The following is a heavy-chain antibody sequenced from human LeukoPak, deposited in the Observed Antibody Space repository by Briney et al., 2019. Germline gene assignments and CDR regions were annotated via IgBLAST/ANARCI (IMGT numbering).Heavy chain of an antibody. CDR3: AREHSSSWYAYYYYYYMDV. J-gene: IGHJ6*03. CDR1: GFTFSSYA. V-gene: IGHV3-23*01. CDR2: ISGSGGST. D-gene: IGHD6-13*01. Sequence: GGSLRLSCAASGFTFSSYAMSWVRQAPGKGLEWVSAISGSGGSTYYADSVKGRFTISRDNSKNTLYLQMNSLRAEDTAVYYCAREHSSSWYAYYYYYYMDVWGKGTTVTVSS.